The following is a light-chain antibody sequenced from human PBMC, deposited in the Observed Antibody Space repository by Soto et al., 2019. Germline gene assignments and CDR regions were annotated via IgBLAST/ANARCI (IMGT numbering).Light chain of an antibody. Sequence: EIVLMQSPGTLSLSPGERATLSCRASQSVSSSYLAWYQQKPGQAPRLLIYGASSRATGIPDRFSGSGSGTDFPLTISRLEPEDFAVYYCQQYGSSPTFGQGTKVEIK. J-gene: IGKJ1*01. CDR2: GAS. CDR1: QSVSSSY. CDR3: QQYGSSPT. V-gene: IGKV3-20*01.